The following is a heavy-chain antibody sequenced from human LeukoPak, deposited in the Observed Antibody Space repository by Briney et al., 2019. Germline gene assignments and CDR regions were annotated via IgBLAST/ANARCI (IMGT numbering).Heavy chain of an antibody. Sequence: ASVKVSCKASGYSFSTHWMHWVRQAPGQGLEWMGWINPNSGGTNYAQKFQGRVTMTRDTSISIVYMELSRLRSDDTAVYYCARGPYMVRGVTSEKYYFDYWGQGTLVTVSS. CDR1: GYSFSTHW. CDR3: ARGPYMVRGVTSEKYYFDY. D-gene: IGHD3-10*01. J-gene: IGHJ4*02. CDR2: INPNSGGT. V-gene: IGHV1-2*02.